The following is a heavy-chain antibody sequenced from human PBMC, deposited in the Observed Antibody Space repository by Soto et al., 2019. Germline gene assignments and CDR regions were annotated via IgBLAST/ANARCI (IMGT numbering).Heavy chain of an antibody. Sequence: GGSLRLSCAASGFTFSSYGMHWVRQAPGKGLEWVAVISYDGSNKYYADSVKGRFTISRDNSKNTLYLQMNSLRAEDTAVYYCAKSSGQITMMVHDPPSDWGQGTLVTVS. CDR2: ISYDGSNK. D-gene: IGHD3-22*01. CDR3: AKSSGQITMMVHDPPSD. CDR1: GFTFSSYG. V-gene: IGHV3-30*18. J-gene: IGHJ4*02.